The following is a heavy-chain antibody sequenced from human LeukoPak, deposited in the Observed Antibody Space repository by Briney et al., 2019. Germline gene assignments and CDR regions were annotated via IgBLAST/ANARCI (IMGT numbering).Heavy chain of an antibody. Sequence: ASVKVSCKASGYTFTSYDINWVRQGTGQGLEWVGWMNPNSGNTGYAQKFQGRVTMTRNTSISTAYMELSSLRSEDTAVYYCARGLEVAALFLGYWGQGTLVTVSS. J-gene: IGHJ4*02. CDR2: MNPNSGNT. D-gene: IGHD2-15*01. CDR3: ARGLEVAALFLGY. V-gene: IGHV1-8*01. CDR1: GYTFTSYD.